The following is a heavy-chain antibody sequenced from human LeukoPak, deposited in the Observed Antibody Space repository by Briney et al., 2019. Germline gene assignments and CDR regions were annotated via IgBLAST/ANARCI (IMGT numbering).Heavy chain of an antibody. CDR1: GGSIGSYY. CDR2: ISNGGST. Sequence: SETLSLTCTVSGGSIGSYYWTWIRQPPGKGLECIGYISNGGSTNYNPSLESRVPISVQTSKNQFSLKSSSLTAADTAVYHCARVRYDSSGSTAFDIWGHGTMVTVSS. CDR3: ARVRYDSSGSTAFDI. V-gene: IGHV4-59*01. J-gene: IGHJ3*02. D-gene: IGHD3-22*01.